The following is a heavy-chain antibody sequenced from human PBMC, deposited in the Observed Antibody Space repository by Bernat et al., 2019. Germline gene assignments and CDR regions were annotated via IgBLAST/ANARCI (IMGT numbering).Heavy chain of an antibody. CDR2: MNPDNGNT. Sequence: QVQLVQSGAEVKKPGASVKVSCKTSGYTFTSYDINWVRQATGQGLEWMGWMNPDNGNTGSAQKFQGRVTMTRNTSISTAYMEVSGLRSEDAAVYYCARGGTIFGVVINGGKYDYWGQGTMVTVYS. CDR3: ARGGTIFGVVINGGKYDY. D-gene: IGHD3-3*01. CDR1: GYTFTSYD. V-gene: IGHV1-8*01. J-gene: IGHJ4*02.